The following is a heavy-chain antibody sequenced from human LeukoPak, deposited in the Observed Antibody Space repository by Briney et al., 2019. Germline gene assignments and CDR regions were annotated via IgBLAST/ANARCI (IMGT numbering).Heavy chain of an antibody. V-gene: IGHV3-7*01. J-gene: IGHJ4*02. Sequence: AGGSLRLSCAASGFTFSSSWMSWLRQAPGEGLEWVAHIKPDGSQKYYVDSVKGRFTISRDNAKNSLDLQMNNLRAEDTAVYYCETWYSNTNYWGQGALVTVSS. CDR1: GFTFSSSW. D-gene: IGHD1-26*01. CDR2: IKPDGSQK. CDR3: ETWYSNTNY.